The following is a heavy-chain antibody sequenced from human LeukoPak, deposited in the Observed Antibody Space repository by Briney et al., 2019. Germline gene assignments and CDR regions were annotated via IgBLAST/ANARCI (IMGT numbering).Heavy chain of an antibody. D-gene: IGHD3-10*01. CDR3: AKSGRRSYYSTGFDY. CDR1: GYTFTGYY. Sequence: ASVKVSCKASGYTFTGYYIHWVRQAPGQGLEWMGWINPYTGGTNYAQKFQGRVTMTRDTSISTAYMELTRLRSDDTAVYYCAKSGRRSYYSTGFDYWGQGALVTVSS. J-gene: IGHJ4*02. V-gene: IGHV1-2*02. CDR2: INPYTGGT.